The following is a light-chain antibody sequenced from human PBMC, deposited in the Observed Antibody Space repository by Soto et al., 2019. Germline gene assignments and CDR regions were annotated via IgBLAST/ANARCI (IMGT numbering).Light chain of an antibody. CDR2: DAS. CDR1: QSISSW. Sequence: GDRVTITCRARQSISSWLAWYQQKPGKAPKLLIYDASSVESWVPSRFSGSGSGTEFTLTISSLQPDDFATYCCQQSKTFGQGTKVEIK. CDR3: QQSKT. J-gene: IGKJ1*01. V-gene: IGKV1-5*01.